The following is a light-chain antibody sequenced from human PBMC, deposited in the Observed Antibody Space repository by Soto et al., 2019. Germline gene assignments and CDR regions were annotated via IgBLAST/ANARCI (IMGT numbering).Light chain of an antibody. V-gene: IGKV1-5*03. CDR2: RAS. Sequence: DISMTQSPSTLSASVGDRVNITCRASQSISSWWAWYQQKPGKAPKLLIYRASDLQTGVPSRFSGSGSGTELTLTISSLQAEDIGTYYCQQYSSYFFTFGPGTKVDVK. CDR1: QSISSW. CDR3: QQYSSYFFT. J-gene: IGKJ3*01.